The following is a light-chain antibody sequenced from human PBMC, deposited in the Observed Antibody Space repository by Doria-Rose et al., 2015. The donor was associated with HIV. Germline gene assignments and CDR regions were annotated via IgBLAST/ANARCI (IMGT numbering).Light chain of an antibody. CDR1: QSVSSSY. CDR3: QHYGSSPRT. Sequence: TQSPCPLSLSPGEGATLSCRTSQSVSSSYLAWYQQKPGQAPRLLIYGASRRATGIPDRFSGSGSGTDFTLTISRLEPEDFAVYYCQHYGSSPRTFGQGTKVEIK. V-gene: IGKV3-20*01. CDR2: GAS. J-gene: IGKJ1*01.